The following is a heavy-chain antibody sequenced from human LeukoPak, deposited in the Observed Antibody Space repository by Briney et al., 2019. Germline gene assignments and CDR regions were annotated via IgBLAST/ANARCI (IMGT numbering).Heavy chain of an antibody. J-gene: IGHJ4*02. CDR1: GYTFTSYW. Sequence: GASVKVSCKASGYTFTSYWIQWVRQAPGQGLEWMGLINPDGGSTAYAHRFQGRVIMTRDTSTSTAYMDLSSLRSDDTAVYYCARGDYYDSSGIPGGYWGQGTLVTVSS. CDR3: ARGDYYDSSGIPGGY. V-gene: IGHV1-46*01. D-gene: IGHD3-22*01. CDR2: INPDGGST.